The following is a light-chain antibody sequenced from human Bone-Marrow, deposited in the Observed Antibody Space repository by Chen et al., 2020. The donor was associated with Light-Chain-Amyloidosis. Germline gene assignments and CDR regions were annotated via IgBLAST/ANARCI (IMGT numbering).Light chain of an antibody. CDR1: SGSIATNY. CDR2: EDD. V-gene: IGLV6-57*01. Sequence: NFLLTQPHSVSEAPGKTVIISCTRSSGSIATNYVQWYQQRPGSSPTTVIYEDDQRPSGVPDRFSGSIDRSSNSASLTISGLKTEDEADYYCQSYQGSSQGVFGGGTKLTVL. CDR3: QSYQGSSQGV. J-gene: IGLJ3*02.